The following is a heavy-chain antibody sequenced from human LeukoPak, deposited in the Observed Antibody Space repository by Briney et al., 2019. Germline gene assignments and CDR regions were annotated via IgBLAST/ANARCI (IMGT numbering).Heavy chain of an antibody. CDR2: ISGSGGST. J-gene: IGHJ5*02. CDR3: AKDGGVFRAAGYNWFDP. V-gene: IGHV3-23*01. Sequence: HPGGPLRLSCAASGFTFSSYAMSWVRQAPGKGLEWVSAISGSGGSTYYADSVKGRFTISRDNSKNTLYLQMNSLRAEDTAVYYCAKDGGVFRAAGYNWFDPWGQGTLVTVSS. D-gene: IGHD3-10*02. CDR1: GFTFSSYA.